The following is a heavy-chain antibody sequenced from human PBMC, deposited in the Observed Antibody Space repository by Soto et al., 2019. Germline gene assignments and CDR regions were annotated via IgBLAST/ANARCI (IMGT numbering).Heavy chain of an antibody. Sequence: SETLSLTCTFSCGSISSYYWSWIRQPPGKGLEWIGYIYYSGSTNYNPSLKSRVTISVDTSKNQFSLKLSSVTAADTAVYYCARDDYVWGSYRYIGQWGQGTLVTVSS. J-gene: IGHJ4*02. CDR1: CGSISSYY. CDR2: IYYSGST. CDR3: ARDDYVWGSYRYIGQ. D-gene: IGHD3-16*02. V-gene: IGHV4-59*01.